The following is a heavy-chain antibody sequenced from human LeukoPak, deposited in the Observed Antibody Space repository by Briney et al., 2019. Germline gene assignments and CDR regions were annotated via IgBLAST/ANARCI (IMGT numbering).Heavy chain of an antibody. D-gene: IGHD1-26*01. J-gene: IGHJ4*02. CDR3: ATESGTYSGTCFDY. CDR1: GFTFSDYY. CDR2: ISSSNTI. Sequence: GGSLRLSCAASGFTFSDYYMSWIRQAPGKGLEWVSYISSSNTIYYADSVKGRLTISRDNAKNSLYLQMNSLRAEDTAVYYCATESGTYSGTCFDYWGQGTLVTVSS. V-gene: IGHV3-69-1*01.